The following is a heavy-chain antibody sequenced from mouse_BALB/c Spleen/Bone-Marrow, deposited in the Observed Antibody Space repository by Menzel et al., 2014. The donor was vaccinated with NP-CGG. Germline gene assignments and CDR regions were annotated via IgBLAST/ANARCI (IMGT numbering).Heavy chain of an antibody. V-gene: IGHV1-9*01. CDR2: ILPGSGTA. J-gene: IGHJ2*01. CDR3: ARASVVPYYFDF. Sequence: QVQLQQSGAELVKPGASVKISCKATGYTFSNYWIDWVKQRPGHGLERIGEILPGSGTANYNEKFKGKATFTADTSSNTAYMQLSSLTSEDSALYYCARASVVPYYFDFWGQGTTLTVSS. CDR1: GYTFSNYW. D-gene: IGHD1-1*01.